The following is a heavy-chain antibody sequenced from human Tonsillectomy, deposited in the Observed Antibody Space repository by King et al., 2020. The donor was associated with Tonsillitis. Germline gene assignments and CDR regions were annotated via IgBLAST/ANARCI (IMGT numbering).Heavy chain of an antibody. CDR2: TIPIFGTA. CDR3: ATMRYCGGGRCYPLGAPAPDY. CDR1: GGSFSSYG. J-gene: IGHJ4*02. Sequence: QLVQSGAEVKKPGSSVKVSCRASGGSFSSYGISWVRQAPGQGLEWMGGTIPIFGTANYAQKFQGRVTITADESTSTAYLELSSLRSEDTAVYYCATMRYCGGGRCYPLGAPAPDYWGQGTLVTVSS. V-gene: IGHV1-69*01. D-gene: IGHD2-15*01.